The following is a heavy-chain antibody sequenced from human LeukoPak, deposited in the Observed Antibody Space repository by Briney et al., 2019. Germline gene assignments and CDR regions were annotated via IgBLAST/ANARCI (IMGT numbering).Heavy chain of an antibody. Sequence: SETLSLTFTVSGGSISSGSYYWSWIRQPAGKGLEWIGRIYTSGSTNYNPSLKSRVTISVDTSKNQFSLKLSSVTAADTAVYYCTRGSTLADDYWGQGILVTVSP. D-gene: IGHD5/OR15-5a*01. CDR1: GGSISSGSYY. J-gene: IGHJ4*02. CDR2: IYTSGST. CDR3: TRGSTLADDY. V-gene: IGHV4-61*02.